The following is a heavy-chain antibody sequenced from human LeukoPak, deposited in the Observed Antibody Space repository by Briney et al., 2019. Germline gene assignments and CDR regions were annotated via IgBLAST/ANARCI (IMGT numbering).Heavy chain of an antibody. J-gene: IGHJ4*02. CDR1: GFTFSNAW. V-gene: IGHV3-15*01. Sequence: GGSLRLSCAASGFTFSNAWMSWVRQAPGKGLEWVGRIKSKTDGGTTDYAAPVKGRFTISRDDSKNTLYLQMDSLNTEDTAVYYCTTDYEWELPDYWGQGTLVTVSS. D-gene: IGHD1-26*01. CDR3: TTDYEWELPDY. CDR2: IKSKTDGGTT.